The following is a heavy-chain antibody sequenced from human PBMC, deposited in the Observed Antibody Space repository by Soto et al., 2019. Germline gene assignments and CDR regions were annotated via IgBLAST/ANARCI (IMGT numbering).Heavy chain of an antibody. V-gene: IGHV1-18*01. Sequence: QVQLVQSGAEVKKPGASVKVSCKASGYTFTSYGISWVRQAPGQGLEWMGWISAYNGNTNYAQKLQCRVTMTTDTSTSTAYMELRSLRSDDTAVYYCVREGYYCGSGSSQWGLNYWGQGTLVTVSS. J-gene: IGHJ4*02. CDR3: VREGYYCGSGSSQWGLNY. CDR2: ISAYNGNT. D-gene: IGHD3-10*01. CDR1: GYTFTSYG.